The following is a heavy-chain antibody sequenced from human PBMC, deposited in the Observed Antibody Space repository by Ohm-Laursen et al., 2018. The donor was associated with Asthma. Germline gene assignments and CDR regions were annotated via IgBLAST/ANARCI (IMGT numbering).Heavy chain of an antibody. CDR3: ARDNGDYGMDV. D-gene: IGHD4-17*01. CDR2: ISYDGSNK. Sequence: SLRLSCTASGFTFSSYGMHWVRQAPGKGLEWVAVISYDGSNKYYADSVKGRFTISRDNSKNTLYLQMNSLRAEDTAVYYCARDNGDYGMDVWGQGTTVTVSS. CDR1: GFTFSSYG. J-gene: IGHJ6*02. V-gene: IGHV3-30*03.